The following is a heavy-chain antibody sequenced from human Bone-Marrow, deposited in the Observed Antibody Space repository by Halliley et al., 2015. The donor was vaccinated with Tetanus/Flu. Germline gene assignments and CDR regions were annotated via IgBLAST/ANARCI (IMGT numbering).Heavy chain of an antibody. CDR1: GFTFSSYG. Sequence: SLRLSCVASGFTFSSYGMHWVRQTPAKGLEWVALISYDESNKYYEASVKGRFTISRDNSKNTLFLQMTSLRPEDTAVYYCATTRRDAYYSPRDCEHWAQGPLVTVSS. V-gene: IGHV3-30*03. J-gene: IGHJ1*01. D-gene: IGHD1-26*01. CDR3: ATTRRDAYYSPRDCEH. CDR2: ISYDESNK.